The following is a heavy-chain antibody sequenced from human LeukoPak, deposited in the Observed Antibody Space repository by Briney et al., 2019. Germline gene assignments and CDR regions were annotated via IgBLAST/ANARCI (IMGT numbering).Heavy chain of an antibody. V-gene: IGHV3-7*01. Sequence: GGSLRLSCAASGFTFSNYWMSWVCQAPRKGLEWVANINQGGSDKSYVDSVKGRFTISRDNAKNSLYLEMNSLRVEDTAMYYCARTSRSSSIDDWGQGTLVTVSS. CDR2: INQGGSDK. D-gene: IGHD2-15*01. CDR3: ARTSRSSSIDD. CDR1: GFTFSNYW. J-gene: IGHJ4*02.